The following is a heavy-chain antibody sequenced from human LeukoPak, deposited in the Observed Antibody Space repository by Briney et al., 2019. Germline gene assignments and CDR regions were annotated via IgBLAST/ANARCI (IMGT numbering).Heavy chain of an antibody. D-gene: IGHD3-22*01. CDR1: GFTFDDYA. J-gene: IGHJ3*02. V-gene: IGHV3-9*03. CDR3: AKEMGNHYYDSSGYSYNAFDI. CDR2: ISWNSGSI. Sequence: GRSLRLSCAASGFTFDDYAMHWVRQAPGKGLEWVSGISWNSGSIGYADSAKGRFTISRDNAKNSLYLQMNSLRAEDMALYYCAKEMGNHYYDSSGYSYNAFDIWGRGAMVTVSS.